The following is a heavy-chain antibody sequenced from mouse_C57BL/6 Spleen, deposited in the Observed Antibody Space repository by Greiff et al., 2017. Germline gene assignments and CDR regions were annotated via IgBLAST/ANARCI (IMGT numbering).Heavy chain of an antibody. V-gene: IGHV3-6*01. CDR2: ISYDGSN. D-gene: IGHD2-4*01. Sequence: EVKLMESGPGLVKPSQSLSLTCSVTGYSITSGYYWNWIRQFPGNKLEWMGYISYDGSNNYNPSLKNRISITRDTSKNQFFLKLNAVTTEDTATYYCAREDDYDDEFAYWGQGTLVTVSA. J-gene: IGHJ3*01. CDR3: AREDDYDDEFAY. CDR1: GYSITSGYY.